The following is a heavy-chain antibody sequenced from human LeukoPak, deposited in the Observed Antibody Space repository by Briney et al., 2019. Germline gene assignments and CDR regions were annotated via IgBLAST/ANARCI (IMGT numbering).Heavy chain of an antibody. CDR2: IKQDGSEK. J-gene: IGHJ4*02. CDR3: ARGGSWNYLSYFDY. D-gene: IGHD1-7*01. V-gene: IGHV3-7*01. Sequence: PGRSLRLSCAASGFTFSSYWMSWVRQAPGKGLEWVANIKQDGSEKYYVDSVKGRFTISRDNAKNSLYLQMNSLRAEDTAVYYCARGGSWNYLSYFDYWGQGTLVTVSS. CDR1: GFTFSSYW.